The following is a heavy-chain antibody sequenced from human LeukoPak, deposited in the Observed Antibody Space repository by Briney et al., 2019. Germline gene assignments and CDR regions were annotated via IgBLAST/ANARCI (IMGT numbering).Heavy chain of an antibody. D-gene: IGHD6-19*01. Sequence: PSETLSLTCAVSGGSFGGYYWTWIRQPPGKGLEWIGEINHSGSTNYNPSLKSRVTMSIDTSKYHFTLKLTSVTAADTAVYYCARSSIDVAGAQLDYWGQGTLVTVSS. J-gene: IGHJ4*02. CDR3: ARSSIDVAGAQLDY. CDR1: GGSFGGYY. V-gene: IGHV4-34*01. CDR2: INHSGST.